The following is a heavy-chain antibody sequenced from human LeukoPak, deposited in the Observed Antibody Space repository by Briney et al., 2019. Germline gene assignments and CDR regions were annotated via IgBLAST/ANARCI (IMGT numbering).Heavy chain of an antibody. CDR3: AREFWSDDAFDV. J-gene: IGHJ3*01. CDR1: GLTFSGHW. Sequence: PGGSLRLSCAASGLTFSGHWMHWVRQAPGKGLVWVSRITNDGSSTTYADSVKGRFTISRDDSKNTLYLQMNSLGAEDTAVYYCAREFWSDDAFDVWGQGTMVTVSS. V-gene: IGHV3-74*01. CDR2: ITNDGSST. D-gene: IGHD3-3*01.